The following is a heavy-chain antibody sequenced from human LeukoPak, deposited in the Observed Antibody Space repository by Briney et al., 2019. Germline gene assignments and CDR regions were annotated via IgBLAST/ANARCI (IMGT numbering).Heavy chain of an antibody. J-gene: IGHJ3*02. CDR3: ARDTPYCSGGSCYGGVSAFDI. D-gene: IGHD2-15*01. Sequence: PSETLSLTCTVSGGSVSSGSYYWSWIRQPPGKGLEWIGYIYYSGSTNYNPSLKSRVTISVDTSKNQFSLKLSSVPAADTAVYYCARDTPYCSGGSCYGGVSAFDIWGQGTMVTVSS. CDR1: GGSVSSGSYY. V-gene: IGHV4-61*01. CDR2: IYYSGST.